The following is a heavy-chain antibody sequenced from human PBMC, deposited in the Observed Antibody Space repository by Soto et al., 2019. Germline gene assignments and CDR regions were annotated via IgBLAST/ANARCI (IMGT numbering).Heavy chain of an antibody. D-gene: IGHD6-13*01. J-gene: IGHJ4*02. V-gene: IGHV3-30-3*01. Sequence: VQLVESGGGLVQPGGSLRLSCAASGFTFSSYAMHWVRQAPGKGLEWVAVISYDGSNKYYADSVKGRFTISRDNSKNTLYLQMNSLRAEDTAVYYCARDSGSSPTLDYWGQGTLVTVSS. CDR3: ARDSGSSPTLDY. CDR2: ISYDGSNK. CDR1: GFTFSSYA.